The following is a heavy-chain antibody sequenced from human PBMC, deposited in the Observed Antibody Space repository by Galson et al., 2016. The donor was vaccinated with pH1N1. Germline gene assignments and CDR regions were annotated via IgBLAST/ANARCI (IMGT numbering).Heavy chain of an antibody. CDR3: ARGWYDIWTGYLVDPFDY. Sequence: SLRLSCAASGFTFSDYYMSWIRQAPGKGLEWISCITSSGGSGPTIYYADSVKGRFTISRDNANNSLYLQRNSLRADDTDVYYCARGWYDIWTGYLVDPFDYWGQGALVTVSS. J-gene: IGHJ4*02. D-gene: IGHD3-9*01. CDR2: ITSSGGSGPTI. V-gene: IGHV3-11*01. CDR1: GFTFSDYY.